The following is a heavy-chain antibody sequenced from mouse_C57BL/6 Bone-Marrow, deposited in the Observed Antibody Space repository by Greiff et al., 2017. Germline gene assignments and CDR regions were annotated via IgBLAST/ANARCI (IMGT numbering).Heavy chain of an antibody. V-gene: IGHV14-2*01. J-gene: IGHJ3*01. CDR2: IDPEDGET. D-gene: IGHD1-1*01. CDR3: ARKRNYGSSYSFAY. Sequence: VQLQQSGAELVKPGASVKLSCTASGFNIKDYYMHWVKQRTEQGLEWIGRIDPEDGETKYAPKFPGKATITADTSSNTAYLQLSSLTSEDTAVYYCARKRNYGSSYSFAYWGQGTLVTVSA. CDR1: GFNIKDYY.